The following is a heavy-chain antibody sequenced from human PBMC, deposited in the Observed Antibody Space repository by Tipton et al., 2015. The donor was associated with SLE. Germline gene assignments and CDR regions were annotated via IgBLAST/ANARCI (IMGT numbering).Heavy chain of an antibody. CDR3: ARVHDYYGSGSHYDYFDY. CDR2: ISSSSSYI. V-gene: IGHV3-21*01. CDR1: GFTFSSYS. Sequence: SLRLSCAASGFTFSSYSMNWVRQAPGKGLEWVSSISSSSSYIYYADSVKGRFTISRDNSKNTLYLQMNSLRAEDTAVYYCARVHDYYGSGSHYDYFDYWGQGTLVTVSS. J-gene: IGHJ4*02. D-gene: IGHD3-10*01.